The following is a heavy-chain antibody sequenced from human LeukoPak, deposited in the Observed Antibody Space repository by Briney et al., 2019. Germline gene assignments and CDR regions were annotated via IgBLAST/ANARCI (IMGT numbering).Heavy chain of an antibody. J-gene: IGHJ4*02. D-gene: IGHD3-10*01. Sequence: GGSLRLSCAASGFTVSSNYMSWVRQAPGKGLEWVSVIYSGGSTYYADSVKGRFTISRDNSKNTLYLQMNSLRAEDTAVYYCASLAEFGDAGYFDYWGQGTLVTVSS. CDR1: GFTVSSNY. CDR2: IYSGGST. V-gene: IGHV3-66*01. CDR3: ASLAEFGDAGYFDY.